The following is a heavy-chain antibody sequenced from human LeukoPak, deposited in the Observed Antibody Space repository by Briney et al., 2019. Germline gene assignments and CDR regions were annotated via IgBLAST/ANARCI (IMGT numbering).Heavy chain of an antibody. CDR3: ARGYSSGWYYFDY. D-gene: IGHD6-19*01. V-gene: IGHV4-59*01. Sequence: SETLSLTCTVSGGSISSYYWSWIRQPPGKGLEWIGYIYYSGSTSYNPSLKSRVTISVDTSKNQFSLKLSSVTAADTAVYYCARGYSSGWYYFDYWGQGTLVTVSS. J-gene: IGHJ4*02. CDR1: GGSISSYY. CDR2: IYYSGST.